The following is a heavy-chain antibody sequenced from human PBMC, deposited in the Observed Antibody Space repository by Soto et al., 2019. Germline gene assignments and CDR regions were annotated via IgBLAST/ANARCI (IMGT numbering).Heavy chain of an antibody. V-gene: IGHV4-59*01. CDR1: GGSITDYY. J-gene: IGHJ2*01. CDR2: GYHSVSI. CDR3: ASAFAGFGAYWYFDL. D-gene: IGHD3-16*01. Sequence: SETLSLTCTVSGGSITDYYWSWIRQPPGKALEWIGYGYHSVSIHYNPSLKTRVTISVDTSRNQFSLRLSSVTAADTAVYYCASAFAGFGAYWYFDLWGRGNLVTVSS.